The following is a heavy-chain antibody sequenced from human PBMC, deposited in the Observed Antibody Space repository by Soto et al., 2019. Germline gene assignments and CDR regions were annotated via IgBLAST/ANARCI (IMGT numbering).Heavy chain of an antibody. Sequence: PAECLKISCKGSGYSFTSYWIGWVRQMAGKGLEWMGIIYPGDSDTRYSPSFQGQVTISADKSISTAYLQWSSLKASDTAMYYCARHEQPLANCYYMDVWGKGTTVTVSS. V-gene: IGHV5-51*01. CDR2: IYPGDSDT. D-gene: IGHD6-13*01. CDR1: GYSFTSYW. J-gene: IGHJ6*03. CDR3: ARHEQPLANCYYMDV.